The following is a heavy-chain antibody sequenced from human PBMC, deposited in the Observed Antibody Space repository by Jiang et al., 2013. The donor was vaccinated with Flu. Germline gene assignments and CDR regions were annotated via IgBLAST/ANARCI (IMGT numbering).Heavy chain of an antibody. CDR3: ARDLGLYSSSSNLDG. V-gene: IGHV7-4-1*01. CDR2: INTNTGNP. CDR1: GYTFTSYA. Sequence: KVSCKASGYTFTSYAMNWVRQAPGQGLEWMGWINTNTGNPTYAQGFTGRFVFSLDTSVSTAYLQICSLKAEDTAVYYCARDLGLYSSSSNLDGWGQGTLVTVSS. J-gene: IGHJ4*02. D-gene: IGHD6-6*01.